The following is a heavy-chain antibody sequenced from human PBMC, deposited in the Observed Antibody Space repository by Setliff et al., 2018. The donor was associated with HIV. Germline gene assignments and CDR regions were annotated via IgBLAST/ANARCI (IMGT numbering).Heavy chain of an antibody. J-gene: IGHJ1*01. CDR2: IVPLLSVA. Sequence: SVKVSCKASGGNFGNSAIGWVRQAPGQGLEWVGGIVPLLSVANYARKFQGRVTITAGKSTSTVYMELRNLRSDDTAVYYCARGRSEGTTVVQVEYFHHWGQGTLVTVSS. D-gene: IGHD3-10*01. CDR1: GGNFGNSA. CDR3: ARGRSEGTTVVQVEYFHH. V-gene: IGHV1-69*10.